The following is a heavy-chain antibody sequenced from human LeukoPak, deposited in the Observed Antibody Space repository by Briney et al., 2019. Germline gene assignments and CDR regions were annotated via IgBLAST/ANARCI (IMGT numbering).Heavy chain of an antibody. CDR3: ARDESTYYYGSGSFYGMDV. D-gene: IGHD3-10*01. CDR1: GGSISIGDYY. Sequence: PSQTLSLTCTVSGGSISIGDYYWSWIRQPPGKGLEWIGYIYYSGSTSYNPPLKSRVTISVDRSKNQFSLKLSSVTAADTAVYYCARDESTYYYGSGSFYGMDVWGQGTTVTVSS. V-gene: IGHV4-30-4*01. J-gene: IGHJ6*02. CDR2: IYYSGST.